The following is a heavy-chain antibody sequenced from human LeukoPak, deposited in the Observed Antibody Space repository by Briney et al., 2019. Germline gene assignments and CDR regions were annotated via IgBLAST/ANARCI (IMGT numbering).Heavy chain of an antibody. CDR1: GFTFSGYW. CDR3: ARDGLYGDYSDY. D-gene: IGHD3/OR15-3a*01. J-gene: IGHJ4*02. V-gene: IGHV3-7*01. CDR2: IKQDGSEK. Sequence: GGSLRLSCAASGFTFSGYWMSWVRQAPGKGLEWVANIKQDGSEKYYVDSVKGRFTISRDNAKNSLYLQMNSLRAEDTAVYYCARDGLYGDYSDYWGQGALVTVSS.